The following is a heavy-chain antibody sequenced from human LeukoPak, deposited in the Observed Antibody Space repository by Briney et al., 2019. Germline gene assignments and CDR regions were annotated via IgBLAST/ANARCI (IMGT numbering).Heavy chain of an antibody. CDR2: INSDGSST. D-gene: IGHD4-17*01. CDR3: HYGDYFPLDI. V-gene: IGHV3-74*01. Sequence: GGSLRLSCAASGFTFSSYWMHWVRQAPGKGLVWVSRINSDGSSTSYADSVKGRLTISRDNAKNTLYLQMNSLRAEDTAVYYCHYGDYFPLDIWGQGTMVTVSS. CDR1: GFTFSSYW. J-gene: IGHJ3*02.